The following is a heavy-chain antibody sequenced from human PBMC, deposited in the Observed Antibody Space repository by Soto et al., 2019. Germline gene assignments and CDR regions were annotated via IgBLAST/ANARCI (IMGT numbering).Heavy chain of an antibody. CDR3: AKLPGYFYESTAYSNSFHM. Sequence: QVQLVESGGGVVQPGRSLRVSCVASGFTFSSFAFHWVRQAPGKGLEWVAVISYDGSHSDYAESVKGRFTISRDNSKNSLYLQMHSLRAEDTAVYYCAKLPGYFYESTAYSNSFHMWGPGTMVTVSS. D-gene: IGHD3-22*01. CDR1: GFTFSSFA. CDR2: ISYDGSHS. V-gene: IGHV3-30*18. J-gene: IGHJ3*02.